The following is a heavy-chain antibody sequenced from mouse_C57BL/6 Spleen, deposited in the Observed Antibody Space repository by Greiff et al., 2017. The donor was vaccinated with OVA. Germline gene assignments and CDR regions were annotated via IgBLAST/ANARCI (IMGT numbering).Heavy chain of an antibody. Sequence: DVQLVESGGDLVKPGGSLKLSCAASGFTFSSYGMSWVRQTPDKRLAWVATISSGGSYTYYPDSVKGRFTISRDNAKNTLYLQMSSLKSEDTAMYYCARRGESYAMDYWGQGTSVTVSS. V-gene: IGHV5-6*01. J-gene: IGHJ4*01. CDR2: ISSGGSYT. CDR1: GFTFSSYG. CDR3: ARRGESYAMDY.